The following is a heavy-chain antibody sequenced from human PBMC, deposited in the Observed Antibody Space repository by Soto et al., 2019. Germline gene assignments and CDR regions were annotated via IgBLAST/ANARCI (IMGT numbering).Heavy chain of an antibody. D-gene: IGHD3-22*01. V-gene: IGHV1-69*13. Sequence: SVKVSCKASGGTFSSYAISWVRQAPGQGLEWMGGIIPIFGTTNYAQKFQGRVTITADESTSTAYMELSSLRSEDTAVYYCARAHAWHSSGYYLFDYWGQGTLVTVSS. CDR2: IIPIFGTT. CDR1: GGTFSSYA. J-gene: IGHJ4*02. CDR3: ARAHAWHSSGYYLFDY.